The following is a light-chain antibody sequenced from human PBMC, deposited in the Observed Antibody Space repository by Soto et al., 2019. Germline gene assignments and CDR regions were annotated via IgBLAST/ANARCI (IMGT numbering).Light chain of an antibody. CDR1: LSIGNY. Sequence: DVGMTQSPSSLSASVGDRVTISCWASLSIGNYLAWYQQRPGKVPQLLIYSESSLQPGVPSRFSGGGSGTDFTLSISSLQHEDVATYYCQRYNAAPLTFCGGTKVEIK. J-gene: IGKJ4*01. CDR2: SES. V-gene: IGKV1-27*01. CDR3: QRYNAAPLT.